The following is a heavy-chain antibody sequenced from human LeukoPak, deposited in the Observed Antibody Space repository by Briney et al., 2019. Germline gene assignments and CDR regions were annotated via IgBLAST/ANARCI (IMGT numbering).Heavy chain of an antibody. V-gene: IGHV1-18*01. CDR3: AREPYSSGFYYYLDY. Sequence: ASVKVSCKASGYTFTSYGISWVRQAPGQGLEWMGWISAYNGDIKYTQKLQGRVTMTTDTSTSTAYMELRSLTSDDTAVYYCAREPYSSGFYYYLDYWGQGTLVTVSP. D-gene: IGHD3-22*01. J-gene: IGHJ4*02. CDR2: ISAYNGDI. CDR1: GYTFTSYG.